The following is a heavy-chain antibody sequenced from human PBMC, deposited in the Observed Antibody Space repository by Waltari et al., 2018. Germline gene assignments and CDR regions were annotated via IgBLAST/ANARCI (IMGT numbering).Heavy chain of an antibody. V-gene: IGHV3-23*03. D-gene: IGHD5-12*01. CDR1: GFTFSTYG. J-gene: IGHJ4*02. Sequence: EVQLLGPGGGLLHPGGSLRLSCAASGFTFSTYGMAWVRQAPGKGLEWVSGISSGGGPTYYADSVKGRFTIARDDSKNTLFLQMDSLRAEDTAIYYCAKDIVAAIWAFDHWGQGALVTVSS. CDR3: AKDIVAAIWAFDH. CDR2: ISSGGGPT.